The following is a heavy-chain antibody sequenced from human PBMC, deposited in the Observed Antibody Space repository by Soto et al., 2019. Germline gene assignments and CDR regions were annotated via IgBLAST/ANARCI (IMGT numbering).Heavy chain of an antibody. J-gene: IGHJ4*02. CDR3: AKDPQPRWTSATCYIDY. Sequence: EVQLLESGGGLVQPGGSLRLSCAASGFTFRNYAMTWVRQAPGKGLEWVSAISGNSGSTYYADSVRGRFTISRDNSKNTLYLQMNSLRAEDTAVYYCAKDPQPRWTSATCYIDYWGQGTLVTVSS. CDR1: GFTFRNYA. CDR2: ISGNSGST. D-gene: IGHD1-26*01. V-gene: IGHV3-23*01.